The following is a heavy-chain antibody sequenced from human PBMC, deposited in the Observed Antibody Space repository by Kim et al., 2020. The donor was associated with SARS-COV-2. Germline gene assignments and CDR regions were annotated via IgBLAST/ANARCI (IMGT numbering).Heavy chain of an antibody. CDR1: GFNFNTYG. CDR2: IWNDGSHA. D-gene: IGHD3-10*01. V-gene: IGHV3-33*06. Sequence: GGSLRLSCVASGFNFNTYGMYWIRQAPGKGLEWVAVIWNDGSHAEYADAVKGRFTISRDNSKNTLYLQMNSLRVQDTAVYYCAKMLYGDEYWGQGTLVTV. J-gene: IGHJ4*02. CDR3: AKMLYGDEY.